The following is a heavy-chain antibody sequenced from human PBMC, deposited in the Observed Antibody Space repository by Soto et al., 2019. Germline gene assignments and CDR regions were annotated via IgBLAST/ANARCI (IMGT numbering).Heavy chain of an antibody. D-gene: IGHD2-15*01. CDR2: ISGAGNFA. CDR3: ARGRPDLKGVVYFDP. J-gene: IGHJ4*02. Sequence: PGGSLRLSCAASGFTISGYYMTWIRQVPGKGLEWISDISGAGNFANYADSVRGRFTISRDNARKSVYLQMKSLRAEDTAVYYCARGRPDLKGVVYFDPGGQGTLVTVSS. CDR1: GFTISGYY. V-gene: IGHV3-11*05.